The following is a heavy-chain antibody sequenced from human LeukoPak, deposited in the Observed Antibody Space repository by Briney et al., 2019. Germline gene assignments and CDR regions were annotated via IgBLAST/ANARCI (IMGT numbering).Heavy chain of an antibody. CDR3: ASQGGAAAGTSWFDP. CDR1: GYTFTGYY. V-gene: IGHV1-2*02. J-gene: IGHJ5*02. Sequence: GASVKVSCKASGYTFTGYYMHWVRQAPGQGLEWMGWINPNSGGTNYAQKFQGRVTMTRDTSISTAYMELSRLRSDDTAVYYCASQGGAAAGTSWFDPWGQGTLVTVSS. CDR2: INPNSGGT. D-gene: IGHD6-13*01.